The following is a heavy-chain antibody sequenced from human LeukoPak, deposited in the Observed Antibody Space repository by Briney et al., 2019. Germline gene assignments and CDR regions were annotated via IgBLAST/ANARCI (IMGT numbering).Heavy chain of an antibody. J-gene: IGHJ6*02. Sequence: ASVKVSCKASGYTFTSYGISWVRQAPGQGLEWMGWISAYNGNTNYAQKLQGRVTMTTDTSTSTAYMELRSLRSDDTAVYYCARDYGGLVGATNYYYYGMDVWGQGTTVTVS. CDR2: ISAYNGNT. V-gene: IGHV1-18*01. CDR3: ARDYGGLVGATNYYYYGMDV. CDR1: GYTFTSYG. D-gene: IGHD1-26*01.